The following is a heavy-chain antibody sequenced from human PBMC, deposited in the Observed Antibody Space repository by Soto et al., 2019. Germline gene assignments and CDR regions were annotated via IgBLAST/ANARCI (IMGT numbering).Heavy chain of an antibody. V-gene: IGHV4-34*01. J-gene: IGHJ4*02. CDR3: ARVIGTVTKASDFDY. CDR2: INHSGST. CDR1: GGSFSGYY. D-gene: IGHD4-17*01. Sequence: QVQLQQWGAGLLKPSETLSLTCAVYGGSFSGYYWSWIRQPPGKGLEWIGEINHSGSTNYNPSLKSRVTISVDTSKNQFSLKLSSVTAADTAVYYCARVIGTVTKASDFDYWGQGTLVTVSS.